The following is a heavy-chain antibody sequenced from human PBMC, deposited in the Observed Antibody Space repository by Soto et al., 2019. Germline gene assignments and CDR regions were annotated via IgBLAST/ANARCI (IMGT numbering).Heavy chain of an antibody. D-gene: IGHD6-6*01. CDR1: GYSFLSRW. Sequence: GESLKISSKGSGYSFLSRWIAWVRQKPGKGLEWMGIIYPGNSDTRYNPSFQGQVTISADRSISTAYLQWSSLQASDSAMYYCARGLSPRPSSYFYYGMDVWGQGTTVTVS. CDR2: IYPGNSDT. J-gene: IGHJ6*02. V-gene: IGHV5-51*01. CDR3: ARGLSPRPSSYFYYGMDV.